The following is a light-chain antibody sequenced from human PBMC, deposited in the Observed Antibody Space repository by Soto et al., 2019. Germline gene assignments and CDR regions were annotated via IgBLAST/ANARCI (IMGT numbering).Light chain of an antibody. Sequence: EIVLTQSPGTLSLSPGERATLSCRASQSVSSSYLAWYQQKPGQAPRLLNDGASHRATGIPDRFSGSGSGTDFTLTISRLEPEQFAVYYCHQYGTLYTFGQGTKLEIK. CDR2: GAS. J-gene: IGKJ2*01. CDR3: HQYGTLYT. CDR1: QSVSSSY. V-gene: IGKV3-20*01.